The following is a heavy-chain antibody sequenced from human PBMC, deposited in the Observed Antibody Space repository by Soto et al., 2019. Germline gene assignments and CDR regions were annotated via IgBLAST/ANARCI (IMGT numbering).Heavy chain of an antibody. J-gene: IGHJ5*02. D-gene: IGHD2-15*01. Sequence: QVQLVQSGAEVKTPGASVKVSCRASGYSFRTHGISWVRQAPGQGLEWMGWISTYDDKTNFPQKFQGRITMTTDTSTSTAYMGLRSLRSDDPAVYFCARVLGYCNSSGCFRNWFGPWGPGTLVTVSS. CDR3: ARVLGYCNSSGCFRNWFGP. V-gene: IGHV1-18*01. CDR1: GYSFRTHG. CDR2: ISTYDDKT.